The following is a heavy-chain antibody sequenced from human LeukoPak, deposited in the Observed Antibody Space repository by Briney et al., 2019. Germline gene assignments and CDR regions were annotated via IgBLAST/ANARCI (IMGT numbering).Heavy chain of an antibody. CDR3: AREGFTEGTPLALDY. CDR1: GFTFSSYA. D-gene: IGHD1-1*01. Sequence: PGGSLRLSCAASGFTFSSYAMHWVRQAPGKGLEWVALILYDGSNKYYADSVKGRFIISRDNSKNTLYLEMSSLRAEDTAMYYCAREGFTEGTPLALDYWGQGTLVTVSS. J-gene: IGHJ4*02. V-gene: IGHV3-30-3*01. CDR2: ILYDGSNK.